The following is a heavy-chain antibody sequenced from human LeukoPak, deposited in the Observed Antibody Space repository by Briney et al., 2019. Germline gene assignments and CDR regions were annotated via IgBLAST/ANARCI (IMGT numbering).Heavy chain of an antibody. Sequence: SETLSLTCTVSGGSISSRSHYWVWIRQPPGKGLEWLGSIYYSWHTSDNPVLKGRVTISVDTSKNQFSLKLSSVTAAETAVYYCARRIDFAGSTFDYWGQGALVTVSS. CDR1: GGSISSRSHY. J-gene: IGHJ4*02. CDR3: ARRIDFAGSTFDY. D-gene: IGHD3/OR15-3a*01. V-gene: IGHV4-39*01. CDR2: IYYSWHT.